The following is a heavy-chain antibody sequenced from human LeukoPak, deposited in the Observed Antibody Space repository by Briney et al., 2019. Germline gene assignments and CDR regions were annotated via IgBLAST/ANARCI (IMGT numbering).Heavy chain of an antibody. J-gene: IGHJ4*02. CDR1: GGSLSSGDYY. V-gene: IGHV4-30-4*01. CDR2: IYYSGST. CDR3: ARGRITGTAFDY. D-gene: IGHD1-7*01. Sequence: SQTLSLTCTVSGGSLSSGDYYWSWLRQPPGMGLEWLGYIYYSGSTYYNPSLKSRVTISVNTSKNQFSLKLSSVTAADTAVYYCARGRITGTAFDYWGQGTLVTVSS.